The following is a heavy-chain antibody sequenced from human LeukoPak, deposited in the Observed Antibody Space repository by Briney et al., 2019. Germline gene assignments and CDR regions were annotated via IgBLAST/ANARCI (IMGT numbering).Heavy chain of an antibody. D-gene: IGHD3-9*01. V-gene: IGHV3-23*01. Sequence: PGGSLRLSCEVSGCAFSSYVMSWVRQAPGNGLEWVSAIDSNGVTTNYADSVKGRFTISRDNSKNTLYLQLSSLRVEDTAVYYCAKGDDFLADYRYRFDYWGQGTLVTVSS. J-gene: IGHJ4*02. CDR1: GCAFSSYV. CDR3: AKGDDFLADYRYRFDY. CDR2: IDSNGVTT.